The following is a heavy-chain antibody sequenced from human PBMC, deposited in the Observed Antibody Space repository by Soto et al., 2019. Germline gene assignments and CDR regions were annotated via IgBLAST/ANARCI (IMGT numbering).Heavy chain of an antibody. Sequence: SETLSLTCTVSGGSITNSGYYWVLVRQPPGKGLEWIGSIFYSGSTHYKPSLQSRVTISGDTSKNQFSLKLSSVTAADTAVYYCARTPDSSGYYFDYWGQGTLVTVSS. J-gene: IGHJ4*01. V-gene: IGHV4-39*01. CDR1: GGSITNSGYY. D-gene: IGHD3-22*01. CDR3: ARTPDSSGYYFDY. CDR2: IFYSGST.